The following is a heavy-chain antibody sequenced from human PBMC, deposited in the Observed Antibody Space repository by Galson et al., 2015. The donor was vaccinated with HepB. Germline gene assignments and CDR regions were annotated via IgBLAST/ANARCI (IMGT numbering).Heavy chain of an antibody. Sequence: ETLSLTCAVSGDSISNDRWWSWVRQPSGEGLEWIGEAYHSGGTNYRPSLKSRVTISVDKSKNQFSLKLTSVTAADTAVYYCARAKEGRGYFDYWGQGTLVTVSS. D-gene: IGHD3-10*01. CDR3: ARAKEGRGYFDY. J-gene: IGHJ4*02. CDR2: AYHSGGT. CDR1: GDSISNDRW. V-gene: IGHV4-4*02.